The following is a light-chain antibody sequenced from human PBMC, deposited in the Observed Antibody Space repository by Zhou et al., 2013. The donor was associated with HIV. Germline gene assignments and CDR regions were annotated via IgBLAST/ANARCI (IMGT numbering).Light chain of an antibody. CDR1: QSVSTY. Sequence: EIVLTQSPVTLSLSPGERVTLSCRASQSVSTYLAWYQHKPGQAPRLLIHDASTRATGVPARFSGSGSGTEFTLTISGLQPDDFATYYCQQYNRYWTFGQGTKVEIK. V-gene: IGKV3-11*01. CDR3: QQYNRYWT. J-gene: IGKJ1*01. CDR2: DAS.